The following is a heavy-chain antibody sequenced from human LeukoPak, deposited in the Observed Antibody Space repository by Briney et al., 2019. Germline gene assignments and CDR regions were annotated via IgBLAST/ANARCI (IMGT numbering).Heavy chain of an antibody. Sequence: PSETLSLTCTVSGGSISSYYWSWIRQPPGKGLEWIGYIYYSGSTNYNPSLKSRVTISVDTSKNQFSLKLSSVTAADTAVYYCARGGEVGSGYYLDAFDIWGQGTMVTVSS. CDR2: IYYSGST. CDR3: ARGGEVGSGYYLDAFDI. V-gene: IGHV4-59*01. J-gene: IGHJ3*02. CDR1: GGSISSYY. D-gene: IGHD3-22*01.